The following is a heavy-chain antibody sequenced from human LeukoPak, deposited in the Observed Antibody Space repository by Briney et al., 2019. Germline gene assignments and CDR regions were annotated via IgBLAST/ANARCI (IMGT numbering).Heavy chain of an antibody. CDR3: ARHGISGSLRNFDS. CDR1: GGSISNFIYS. J-gene: IGHJ4*02. V-gene: IGHV4-39*01. CDR2: VYYSGST. Sequence: SETLSLTCTVSGGSISNFIYSWSWIRQPPGKGLEWIGSVYYSGSTYDNPSLESRVTLSVDASKNQFSLKMNSVTAADTAVYFCARHGISGSLRNFDSWGQGTLVTVSS. D-gene: IGHD1-26*01.